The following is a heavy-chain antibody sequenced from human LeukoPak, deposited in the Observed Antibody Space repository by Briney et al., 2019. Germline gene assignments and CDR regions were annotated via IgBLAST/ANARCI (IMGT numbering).Heavy chain of an antibody. V-gene: IGHV1-2*02. CDR3: ARDLSITMVRAPFY. CDR1: GYTFTGYY. J-gene: IGHJ4*02. CDR2: INPNSGGT. D-gene: IGHD3-10*01. Sequence: ASVKVSCKASGYTFTGYYMHWVRQAPGQGLEWMGWINPNSGGTNYAQKFQGRVTMTRDTSISTAFMELSRLTSDDTAVYYCARDLSITMVRAPFYWGPGTPVTVSS.